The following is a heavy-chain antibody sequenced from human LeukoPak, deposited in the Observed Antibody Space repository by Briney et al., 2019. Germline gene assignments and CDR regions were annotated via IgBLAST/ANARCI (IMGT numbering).Heavy chain of an antibody. CDR2: INPSGGST. CDR3: ARVMATGVYFDY. CDR1: GYTFTSYY. V-gene: IGHV1-46*01. Sequence: ASVKVSCKASGYTFTSYYMHWVRQAPGQGLEWMGIINPSGGSTSYAQKFQGRVTMTRDTSTSTVYMELSSQRSEDTAVYYCARVMATGVYFDYWGQGTLVTVSS. D-gene: IGHD5-24*01. J-gene: IGHJ4*02.